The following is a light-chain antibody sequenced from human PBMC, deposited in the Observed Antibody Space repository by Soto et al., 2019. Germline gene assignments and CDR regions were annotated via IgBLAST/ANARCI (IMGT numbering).Light chain of an antibody. V-gene: IGLV1-44*01. CDR1: NSNIGTNT. CDR2: TNN. CDR3: AAWDDSLGAYV. J-gene: IGLJ1*01. Sequence: QSVLTQPPSASGTPGQRVTTSCSGSNSNIGTNTVNWYQQLPGTAPRLLIYTNNQRPSGVPQRFSGSKTGTSAPLAIGGLQSEDGADYYCAAWDDSLGAYVFGTGTKVTVL.